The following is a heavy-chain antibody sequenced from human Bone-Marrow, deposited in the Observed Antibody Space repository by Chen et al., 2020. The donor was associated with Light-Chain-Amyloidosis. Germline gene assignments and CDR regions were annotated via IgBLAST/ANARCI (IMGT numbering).Heavy chain of an antibody. CDR3: ARRRDGYNFDY. CDR2: IYPDDSDA. J-gene: IGHJ4*02. Sequence: EVQLEQSGPEVKKPGESPKIPSKGTGYTLPNYWIGWVRQMPGKGLEWMGVIYPDDSDARYSPSFEGQVTISADKSITTAYLQWRSLKASDTAMYYCARRRDGYNFDYWGQGTLVTVSS. D-gene: IGHD5-12*01. V-gene: IGHV5-51*01. CDR1: GYTLPNYW.